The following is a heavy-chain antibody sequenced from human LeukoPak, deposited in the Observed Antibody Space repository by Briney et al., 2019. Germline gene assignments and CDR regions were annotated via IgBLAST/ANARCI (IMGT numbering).Heavy chain of an antibody. D-gene: IGHD6-13*01. CDR1: GFTFSSYS. Sequence: PGGSLRLSCAASGFTFSSYSMNWVRQAPGKGLEWVSSISSSSSYIYYADSVKGRFTISRDNAKNSLYLQMNSLRAEDTAVYYCARSAAGYYYYYMDVWSKGTTVTVSS. CDR2: ISSSSSYI. CDR3: ARSAAGYYYYYMDV. V-gene: IGHV3-21*01. J-gene: IGHJ6*03.